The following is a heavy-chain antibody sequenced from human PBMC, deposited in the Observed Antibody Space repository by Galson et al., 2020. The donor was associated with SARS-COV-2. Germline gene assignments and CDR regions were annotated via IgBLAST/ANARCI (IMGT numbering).Heavy chain of an antibody. CDR1: GGSFSGHY. D-gene: IGHD2-2*01. Sequence: SETLSLTCAVYGGSFSGHYWSWVRQPPGKGLEWIGEINRSGSTNYNPSLKSRVTISIDTSRKQFSLKLRSVTAADTAVYYCARGVVVVPAALTLYYYYYMDVWGKGTTVTISS. J-gene: IGHJ6*03. V-gene: IGHV4-34*01. CDR2: INRSGST. CDR3: ARGVVVVPAALTLYYYYYMDV.